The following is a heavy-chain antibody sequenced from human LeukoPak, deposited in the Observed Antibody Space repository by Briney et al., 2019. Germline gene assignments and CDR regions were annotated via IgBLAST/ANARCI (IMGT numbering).Heavy chain of an antibody. V-gene: IGHV1-18*01. D-gene: IGHD3-22*01. CDR2: ISAYNGNT. J-gene: IGHJ4*02. Sequence: ASVKVSCKASGYTFTSYGISRVRQAPGQGLEWIGWISAYNGNTNYAQKLQGRVTMTTDTSTSTAYMELRSLRSDDTAVYYCARLYDSSGYYQDDYWGQGTLVTVSS. CDR1: GYTFTSYG. CDR3: ARLYDSSGYYQDDY.